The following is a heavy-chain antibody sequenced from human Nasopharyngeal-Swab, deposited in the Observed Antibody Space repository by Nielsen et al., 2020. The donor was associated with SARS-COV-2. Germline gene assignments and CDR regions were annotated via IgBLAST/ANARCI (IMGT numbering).Heavy chain of an antibody. J-gene: IGHJ4*02. D-gene: IGHD4-17*01. CDR1: GFTFSSYD. V-gene: IGHV3-13*01. CDR3: AREGYGDYLDY. CDR2: IGTAGDT. Sequence: GESLKISCAASGFTFSSYDMHWVRQATGKGLEWVSAIGTAGDTYYPGSVKGRFTISRDNAKNTLYLQMNSLRAEDTAVYYCAREGYGDYLDYWGQGTLVTVSS.